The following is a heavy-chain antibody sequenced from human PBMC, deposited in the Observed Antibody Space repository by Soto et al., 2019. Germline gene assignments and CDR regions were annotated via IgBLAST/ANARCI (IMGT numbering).Heavy chain of an antibody. CDR3: AKDGSHTFDY. V-gene: IGHV3-30*18. CDR1: GFTFSHYA. Sequence: QVQLVESGGGVVQPGRSLRLSCAASGFTFSHYAMHWVRQAPGKGLEWVALMSYDGSNEYYADSVKGRFTISRDNSKNTLYLQMHSLRAEDTAVYYCAKDGSHTFDYWGQGTLVTLSS. D-gene: IGHD1-26*01. J-gene: IGHJ4*02. CDR2: MSYDGSNE.